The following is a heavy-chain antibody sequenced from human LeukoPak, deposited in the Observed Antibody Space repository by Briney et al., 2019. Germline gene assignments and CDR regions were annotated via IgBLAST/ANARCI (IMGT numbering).Heavy chain of an antibody. CDR1: GGTFSSYG. D-gene: IGHD4-17*01. CDR2: ISAYNGNT. CDR3: AREGTTAGTYGMDV. J-gene: IGHJ6*02. V-gene: IGHV1-18*01. Sequence: ASVKVSCKASGGTFSSYGISWVRQAPGQGLEWMGWISAYNGNTNYAQKLQGRVTMTTDTSTSTAYMELRSLRSDDTAVYYCAREGTTAGTYGMDVWGQGTTVTVSS.